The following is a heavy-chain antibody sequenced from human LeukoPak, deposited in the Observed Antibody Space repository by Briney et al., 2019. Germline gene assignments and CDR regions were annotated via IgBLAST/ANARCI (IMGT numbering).Heavy chain of an antibody. CDR2: ISSIGSTI. J-gene: IGHJ6*04. D-gene: IGHD3-10*02. CDR1: GFTFSSYE. V-gene: IGHV3-48*03. CDR3: AELGITMIGGV. Sequence: GGSLRLSCAASGFTFSSYEVNWVRQAPGKRLEWVSYISSIGSTIYYADSVKGRFTISRDNAKNSLYLQMNSLRAEDTAVYYCAELGITMIGGVWGKGTTVTISS.